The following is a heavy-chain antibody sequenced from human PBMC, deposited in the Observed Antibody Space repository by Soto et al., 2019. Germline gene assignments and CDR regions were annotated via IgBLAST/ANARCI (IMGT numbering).Heavy chain of an antibody. D-gene: IGHD3-16*02. CDR2: IYSGGST. V-gene: IGHV3-53*01. Sequence: PGGSLRLSCVASGFTVSSNYMSWVRQAPGKGPEWVSIIYSGGSTYYADSVKGRFTISRDNSKNTLYLQMNSLRAEDTAVYYCARDRIITFGGVIDFYGMDVWGQGTTVTVS. J-gene: IGHJ6*02. CDR1: GFTVSSNY. CDR3: ARDRIITFGGVIDFYGMDV.